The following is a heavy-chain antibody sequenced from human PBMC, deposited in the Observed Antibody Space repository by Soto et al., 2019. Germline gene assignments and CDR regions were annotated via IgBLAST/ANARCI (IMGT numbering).Heavy chain of an antibody. J-gene: IGHJ4*02. CDR1: GFTFSSYA. D-gene: IGHD3-10*01. Sequence: EVQLLESGGGLVQPGGSLRLSCAASGFTFSSYAMSWVRQAPGKGLEWVSAISGSGGSTYYADPVKGRFTISRDNSKNTLYLQMNSLRAEDTAVYYCAKVFRGGYGSGSPFWYWGQGTLVTVSS. CDR2: ISGSGGST. V-gene: IGHV3-23*01. CDR3: AKVFRGGYGSGSPFWY.